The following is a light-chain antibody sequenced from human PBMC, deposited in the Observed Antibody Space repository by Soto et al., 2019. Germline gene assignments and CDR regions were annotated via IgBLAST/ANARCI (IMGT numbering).Light chain of an antibody. CDR3: QQSFITPWT. J-gene: IGKJ1*01. V-gene: IGKV1-39*01. CDR2: AAS. CDR1: QSMSDY. Sequence: DIQMTQSPSSPSASVGDRVTITCRASQSMSDYLNWYQQEPGKAPKLLIYAASSLQSGVPSRFSGSGSGTEFTLTISSLQPEDFATYYCQQSFITPWTFGQGTKVESK.